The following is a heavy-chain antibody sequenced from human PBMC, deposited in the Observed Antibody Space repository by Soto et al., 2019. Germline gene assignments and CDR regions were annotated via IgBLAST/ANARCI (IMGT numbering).Heavy chain of an antibody. V-gene: IGHV1-69*01. Sequence: QVQLVQSGAEVKKPGSSVKVSCKSSGGTFSSYAISWVRQAPGPGLEWMGGIILIFGTANYAQRFQGRVTIIADESTSTAYMELSSLRSEDTAVYYCARAQDSSSSLYHYYGMDVWGQGTTVTVAS. CDR1: GGTFSSYA. CDR2: IILIFGTA. CDR3: ARAQDSSSSLYHYYGMDV. J-gene: IGHJ6*02. D-gene: IGHD6-6*01.